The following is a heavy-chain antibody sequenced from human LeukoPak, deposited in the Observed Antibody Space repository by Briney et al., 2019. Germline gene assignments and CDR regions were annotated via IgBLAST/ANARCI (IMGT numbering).Heavy chain of an antibody. CDR2: INHSGST. V-gene: IGHV4-34*01. J-gene: IGHJ6*02. CDR1: GGSFSGYY. CDR3: ARGFSSSSGFMYYYYGMDV. D-gene: IGHD6-6*01. Sequence: SETLSLTCAVYGGSFSGYYWSWIRQPPGKGLEWIGEINHSGSTNYNPSLKSRVTISVDTSKNQFSLKLSSVTAADTAVYYCARGFSSSSGFMYYYYGMDVWGQGTTVTVSS.